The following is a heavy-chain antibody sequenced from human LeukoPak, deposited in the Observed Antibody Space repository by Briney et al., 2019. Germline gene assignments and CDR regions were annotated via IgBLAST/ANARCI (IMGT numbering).Heavy chain of an antibody. V-gene: IGHV4-34*01. CDR2: INHSGST. J-gene: IGHJ6*02. CDR1: GGSFSGYY. CDR3: ARGPHGGYDSNTDYYYYGMDV. Sequence: SETLSLTCAVYGGSFSGYYWSWIRQPLGKGLEWIGEINHSGSTNYNPSLKSRVTISVDTSKNQFSLKLSSVTAADTAVYYCARGPHGGYDSNTDYYYYGMDVWGQGTTVTVSS. D-gene: IGHD5-12*01.